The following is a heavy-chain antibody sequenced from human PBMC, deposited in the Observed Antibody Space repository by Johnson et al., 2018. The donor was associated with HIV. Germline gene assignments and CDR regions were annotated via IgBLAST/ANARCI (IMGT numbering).Heavy chain of an antibody. CDR2: ISSSGSIT. J-gene: IGHJ3*02. D-gene: IGHD3-10*01. CDR1: GFTFSDFF. CDR3: ARDCRYYGSGSCLREGGTFDI. Sequence: QVQLVESGGGLVKPGGSLRLSCAASGFTFSDFFISWIRQAPGKGLEWISYISSSGSITYYADSVKGRFTISRDNAKNSLYLQMSSLRAEDTAVYFCARDCRYYGSGSCLREGGTFDIWGQGTMVTVSS. V-gene: IGHV3-11*04.